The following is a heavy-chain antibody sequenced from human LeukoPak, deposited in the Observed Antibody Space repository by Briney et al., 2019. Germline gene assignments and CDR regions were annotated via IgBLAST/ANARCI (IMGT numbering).Heavy chain of an antibody. CDR2: IYYSGST. J-gene: IGHJ6*03. CDR3: ARVGHSGGYYHLYYYYMDV. Sequence: PSETLSLTCTVSGGSISSHYWSWIRQPPGKGLEWIGYIYYSGSTNYNPSLKSRVTISVDTSKNQFSLKLSSVTAADTAVYYCARVGHSGGYYHLYYYYMDVWGKGTTVTVSS. D-gene: IGHD1-26*01. CDR1: GGSISSHY. V-gene: IGHV4-59*11.